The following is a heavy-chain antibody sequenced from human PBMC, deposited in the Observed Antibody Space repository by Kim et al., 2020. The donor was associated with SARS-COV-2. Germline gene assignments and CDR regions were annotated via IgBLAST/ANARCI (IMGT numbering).Heavy chain of an antibody. CDR2: ISGTGSNII. Sequence: GGSLRLSCEASGFTFRSHNMNWVRQAPGKGLEWISYISGTGSNIIYYADSVKGRFTISRDNAKNSLYLQMNRLRAEDTAVYYCARENYYDSSGYYYPDYWGQGTLVTVSS. V-gene: IGHV3-48*04. CDR1: GFTFRSHN. D-gene: IGHD3-22*01. CDR3: ARENYYDSSGYYYPDY. J-gene: IGHJ4*02.